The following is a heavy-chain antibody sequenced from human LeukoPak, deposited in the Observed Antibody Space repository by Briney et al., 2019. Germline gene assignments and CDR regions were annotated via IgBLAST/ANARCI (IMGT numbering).Heavy chain of an antibody. V-gene: IGHV1-2*06. CDR3: ARGGVGDSSLAYYMDV. Sequence: ASVKVSCKASGYIFTDYYMHWVRQAPGQELGWMGRINPNSGGTNYAQKFQGRVAMTRDTSISTAYMELSRLRSDDTAVYYCARGGVGDSSLAYYMDVWGKGTTVTISS. CDR2: INPNSGGT. J-gene: IGHJ6*03. D-gene: IGHD3-22*01. CDR1: GYIFTDYY.